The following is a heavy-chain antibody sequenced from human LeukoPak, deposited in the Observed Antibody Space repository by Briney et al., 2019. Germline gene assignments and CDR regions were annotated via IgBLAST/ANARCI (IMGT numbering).Heavy chain of an antibody. CDR2: IIPIFGTA. Sequence: ASVKVSCKASGGTFSSYAISWMRQAPGQGLEWMGGIIPIFGTANYAQKFQGRVTITTDESTSTAYMELSSLRSEDTAVYYCARQRLAYYYDSSGYPFDYWGQGTLVTVSS. CDR3: ARQRLAYYYDSSGYPFDY. V-gene: IGHV1-69*05. D-gene: IGHD3-22*01. CDR1: GGTFSSYA. J-gene: IGHJ4*02.